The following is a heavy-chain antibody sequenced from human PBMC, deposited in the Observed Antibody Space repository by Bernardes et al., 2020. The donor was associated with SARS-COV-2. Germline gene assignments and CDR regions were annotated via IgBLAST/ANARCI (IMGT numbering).Heavy chain of an antibody. CDR2: IWYDGSNK. CDR3: AREGSGSFIDY. D-gene: IGHD1-26*01. V-gene: IGHV3-33*08. Sequence: GGSLRLSCAASGFTFSSYGMHWVRQAPGKGLEWVAVIWYDGSNKYYADSVKGRFTISRDNSKNTLYLQMNSLRAEDTAVYYCAREGSGSFIDYWGQGTLVTVSS. CDR1: GFTFSSYG. J-gene: IGHJ4*02.